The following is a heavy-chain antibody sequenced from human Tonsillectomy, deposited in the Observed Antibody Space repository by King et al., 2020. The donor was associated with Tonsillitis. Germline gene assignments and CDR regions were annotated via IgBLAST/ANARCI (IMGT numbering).Heavy chain of an antibody. J-gene: IGHJ4*02. CDR2: IVYSVSS. V-gene: IGHV4-59*01. CDR3: AEGANWYYFDY. Sequence: VQLQESGPGLVEPSETLSLTCTVSGGSIRSYYWSCIRQPPGKGLEWVGYIVYSVSSNYNPSLKSRVSISLDASKNHFSLRLSSVTAADTAVYYCAEGANWYYFDYWGQGTLVTVSS. CDR1: GGSIRSYY. D-gene: IGHD1-1*01.